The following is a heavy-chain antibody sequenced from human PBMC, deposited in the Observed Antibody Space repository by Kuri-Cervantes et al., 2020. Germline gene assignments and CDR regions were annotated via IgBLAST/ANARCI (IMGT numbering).Heavy chain of an antibody. V-gene: IGHV4-34*01. Sequence: SETLSLTCAVYGGSFSGYYWSWIRQPPGKGLEWIGEINHSGSTNYNPSLKSRATISVDTSKNQFSLKLSSVTAADTAVYYCARHRTGYYGSGSYYTPFDYWGQGTLVTVSS. CDR2: INHSGST. CDR1: GGSFSGYY. D-gene: IGHD3-10*01. CDR3: ARHRTGYYGSGSYYTPFDY. J-gene: IGHJ4*02.